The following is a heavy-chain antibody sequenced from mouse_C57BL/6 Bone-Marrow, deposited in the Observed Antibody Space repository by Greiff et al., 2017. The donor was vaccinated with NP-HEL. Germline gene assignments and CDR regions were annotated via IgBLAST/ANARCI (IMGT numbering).Heavy chain of an antibody. Sequence: EVQGVESGGGLVKPGGSLKLSCAASGFTFSSYAMSWVRQTPEKRLEWVATISDGGSYTYYPDNVKGRFTISRDNAKNNLYLQMSHLKSEDTARYYCARDGEDGKGFDYWGQGTTLTVSS. CDR1: GFTFSSYA. D-gene: IGHD2-1*01. J-gene: IGHJ2*01. CDR2: ISDGGSYT. CDR3: ARDGEDGKGFDY. V-gene: IGHV5-4*01.